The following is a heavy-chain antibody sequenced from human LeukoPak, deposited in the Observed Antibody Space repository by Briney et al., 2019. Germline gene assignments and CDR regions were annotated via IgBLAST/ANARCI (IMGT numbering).Heavy chain of an antibody. J-gene: IGHJ4*02. CDR2: INAGNGNT. CDR3: ARGYSYGEFDY. D-gene: IGHD5-18*01. CDR1: GYTFTSYA. V-gene: IGHV1-3*01. Sequence: ASVKVPCKASGYTFTSYAMHWVRQAPGQRLEWLGWINAGNGNTKYSQKFQGRVTITRDTSASTAYMELSSLRSEDTAVYYCARGYSYGEFDYWGQGTLVTVSS.